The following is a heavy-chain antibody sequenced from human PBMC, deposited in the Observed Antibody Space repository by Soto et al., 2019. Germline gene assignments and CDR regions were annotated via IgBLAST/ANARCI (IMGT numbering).Heavy chain of an antibody. CDR2: IWYDGTNK. J-gene: IGHJ5*02. CDR1: GFTFSNYG. D-gene: IGHD2-15*01. Sequence: QVQLVESGGGVVQPGGSLRLSCAASGFTFSNYGMHWVRQAPGKGLEWVAVIWYDGTNKYYADSVKGRFTISRDNFINTLYLQMTSLRAEDTSVHYCAIGRHCSGGSCPWHSWFDPSGQGTLVTVSS. CDR3: AIGRHCSGGSCPWHSWFDP. V-gene: IGHV3-33*01.